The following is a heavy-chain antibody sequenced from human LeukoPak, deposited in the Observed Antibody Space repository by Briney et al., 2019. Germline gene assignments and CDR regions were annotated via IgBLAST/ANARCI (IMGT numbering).Heavy chain of an antibody. CDR2: MNPNSGNT. J-gene: IGHJ6*02. V-gene: IGHV1-8*01. CDR1: GYTFTSYD. Sequence: ASVKVSCKASGYTFTSYDIKWVRQATGQGLEWMGWMNPNSGNTGYAQKFQGRVTMTRNTSISTAYTELSSLRSEDTAVYYCARSGSCSSTSCPPYGMDVWGQGTTVTVSS. D-gene: IGHD2-2*01. CDR3: ARSGSCSSTSCPPYGMDV.